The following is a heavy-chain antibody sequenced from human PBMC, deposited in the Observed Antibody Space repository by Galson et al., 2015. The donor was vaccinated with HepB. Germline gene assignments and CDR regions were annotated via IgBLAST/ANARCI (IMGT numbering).Heavy chain of an antibody. V-gene: IGHV4-59*01. Sequence: QVQLQESGPGLVKPSETLSLTCTVSGGSISSYYWSWIRQPPGEGLEWIGYIYYSGSTNYNPSLKSRVTISVDTSKNQFSLKLSSVTAADTAVYYCARVTENDGGFDYWGQGTLVTVSS. CDR1: GGSISSYY. CDR3: ARVTENDGGFDY. J-gene: IGHJ4*02. CDR2: IYYSGST. D-gene: IGHD3-16*01.